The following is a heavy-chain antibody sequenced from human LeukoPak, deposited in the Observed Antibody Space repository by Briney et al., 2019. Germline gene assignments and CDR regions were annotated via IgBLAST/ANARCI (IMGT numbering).Heavy chain of an antibody. CDR1: GFTFSNYS. V-gene: IGHV3-21*04. D-gene: IGHD5-18*01. CDR2: ISPSSHYI. CDR3: ARDRHTAMVYYYYYMDV. Sequence: GGSLRLSCAGSGFTFSNYSINWVRQAPGRGLEWVSSISPSSHYIYYADSVRGRYTISRDNARNSLYLQMNSLRDEDTAVYYCARDRHTAMVYYYYYMDVWGTGTTVTVSS. J-gene: IGHJ6*03.